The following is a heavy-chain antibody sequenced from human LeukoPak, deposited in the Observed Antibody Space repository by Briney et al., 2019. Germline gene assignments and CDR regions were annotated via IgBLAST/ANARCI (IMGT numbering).Heavy chain of an antibody. V-gene: IGHV3-9*01. CDR1: GFTFDDYA. D-gene: IGHD7-27*01. J-gene: IGHJ4*02. Sequence: GGSLRLSCAASGFTFDDYAMHWVRQVPGKGLQWVSGISGNGDTAGYADSVKGRFTISRDNAKNSLYLQMNSLRTEDKTLYYCAKGTGTYQGPFDYWGQGTLVTVSS. CDR3: AKGTGTYQGPFDY. CDR2: ISGNGDTA.